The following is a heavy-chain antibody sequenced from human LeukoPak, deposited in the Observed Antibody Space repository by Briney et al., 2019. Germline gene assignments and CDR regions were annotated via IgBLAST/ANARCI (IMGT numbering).Heavy chain of an antibody. J-gene: IGHJ4*02. Sequence: PGGSLRLSCGASGFTFSSYAMSWVRQAPGKGLEWVSLISASGEKTYYADSVKGRFTISRDNSKNTLYLQMNSLRAEDTAVYYCAKDLDYKAGTSLDYWGQGTLVTVPS. CDR3: AKDLDYKAGTSLDY. D-gene: IGHD6-13*01. V-gene: IGHV3-23*01. CDR1: GFTFSSYA. CDR2: ISASGEKT.